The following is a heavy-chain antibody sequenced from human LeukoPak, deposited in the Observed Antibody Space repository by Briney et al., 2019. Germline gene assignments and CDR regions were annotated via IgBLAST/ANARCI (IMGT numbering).Heavy chain of an antibody. Sequence: PSETLSLTCTDSGGSISSGSYYWSWLRQPAGKGLEWIGRIYTSGSTNYNPSLKSRVTISVDTSKNQFSLKLSSVTAADTAVYYCARDRGMYYDFWSGPSTHYYYYYMDVWGKGTTVTVSS. D-gene: IGHD3-3*01. V-gene: IGHV4-61*02. CDR2: IYTSGST. CDR3: ARDRGMYYDFWSGPSTHYYYYYMDV. J-gene: IGHJ6*03. CDR1: GGSISSGSYY.